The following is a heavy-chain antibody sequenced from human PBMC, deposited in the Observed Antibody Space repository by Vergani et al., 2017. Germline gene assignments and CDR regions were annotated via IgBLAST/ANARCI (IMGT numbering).Heavy chain of an antibody. CDR1: GYSFTSYW. Sequence: EVPLVQSGAEVKKPGESLKISCTCSGYSFTSYWIGWVRQMPGKGLEWMGIIYPGDSDTRYSPSFQGQVTISDDKSIRTAYLQWSSLKASDTAIYYCARGSYYYDSSGYYYPNNFDYWGQGTLVTVSS. V-gene: IGHV5-51*01. CDR3: ARGSYYYDSSGYYYPNNFDY. D-gene: IGHD3-22*01. CDR2: IYPGDSDT. J-gene: IGHJ4*02.